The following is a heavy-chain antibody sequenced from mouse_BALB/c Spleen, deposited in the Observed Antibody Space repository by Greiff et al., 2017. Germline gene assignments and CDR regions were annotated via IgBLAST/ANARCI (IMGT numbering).Heavy chain of an antibody. CDR1: GFTFSSFG. V-gene: IGHV5-17*02. J-gene: IGHJ2*01. CDR2: ISSGSSTI. D-gene: IGHD2-1*01. CDR3: ARSKDYGNYFDY. Sequence: EVMLVESGGGLVQPGGSRKLSCAASGFTFSSFGMHWVRQAPEKGLEWVAYISSGSSTIYYADTVKGRFTISRDNPKNTLFLQMTSLRSEDTAMYYCARSKDYGNYFDYWGQGTTLTVSS.